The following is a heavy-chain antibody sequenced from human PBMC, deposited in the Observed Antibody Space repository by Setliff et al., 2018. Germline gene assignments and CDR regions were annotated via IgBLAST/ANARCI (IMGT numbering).Heavy chain of an antibody. CDR3: AREVGTSTSSDAFDV. V-gene: IGHV4-30-4*08. CDR1: GDSISSGDYF. D-gene: IGHD1-26*01. CDR2: IYHSGSA. Sequence: SSETLSLTCTVSGDSISSGDYFWSWIRQPPGKGLEWIAYIYHSGSAYYNPSLKSRVTMSVDTSKNQFSLHLTSVTAADTVVYYCAREVGTSTSSDAFDVWGQGMMVT. J-gene: IGHJ3*01.